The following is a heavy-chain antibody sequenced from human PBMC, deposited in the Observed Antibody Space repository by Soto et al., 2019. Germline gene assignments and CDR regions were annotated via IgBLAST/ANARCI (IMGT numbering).Heavy chain of an antibody. CDR2: ISGSGGST. D-gene: IGHD6-6*01. V-gene: IGHV3-23*01. CDR1: GFTFSSYA. Sequence: GGSLRLSCAASGFTFSSYAMSWVRQAPGKGLEWVSAISGSGGSTYYADSVRGRFTISRDNAENSVYLQMDSLRADDTAVYYCARQAARNYIDSWGQGNSVTVSS. CDR3: ARQAARNYIDS. J-gene: IGHJ4*02.